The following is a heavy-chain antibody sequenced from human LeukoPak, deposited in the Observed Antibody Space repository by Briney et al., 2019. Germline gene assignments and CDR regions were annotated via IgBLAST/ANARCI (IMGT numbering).Heavy chain of an antibody. Sequence: ASVKVSCKASGYTFTSYYMHWVRQAPGQGLEWMGIINPSGGSTSYAQKFQGRVTMTRDTSTSTVYMELSSLRSEDTAVYYCARDLGDILTYYYYGMDVWGQGTTVTVSS. J-gene: IGHJ6*02. D-gene: IGHD3-9*01. CDR1: GYTFTSYY. CDR2: INPSGGST. V-gene: IGHV1-46*01. CDR3: ARDLGDILTYYYYGMDV.